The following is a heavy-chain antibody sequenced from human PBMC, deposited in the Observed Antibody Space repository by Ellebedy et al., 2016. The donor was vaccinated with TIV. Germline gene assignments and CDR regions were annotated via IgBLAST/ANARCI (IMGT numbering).Heavy chain of an antibody. CDR3: ARDASGSHYGWFDP. CDR2: ISSDGNDK. V-gene: IGHV3-30*04. CDR1: GFTFSSYA. D-gene: IGHD1-26*01. Sequence: PGGSLRLSCAASGFTFSSYAIHWVRQAPGKGLEWLAVISSDGNDKYYADSVKGRFTISRDNSKNTMYVQMNSLRAEDTAVYYCARDASGSHYGWFDPWGQGTLVTVSS. J-gene: IGHJ5*02.